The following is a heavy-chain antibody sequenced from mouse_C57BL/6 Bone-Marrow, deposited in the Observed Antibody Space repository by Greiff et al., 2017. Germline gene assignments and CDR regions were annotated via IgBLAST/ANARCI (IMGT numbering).Heavy chain of an antibody. J-gene: IGHJ3*01. V-gene: IGHV1-63*01. CDR3: AREEGDGYFQFAY. D-gene: IGHD2-3*01. Sequence: QVQLKQSGAELVRPGTSVKMSCKASGYTFTNYWIGWAKQRPGHGLEWIGDIYPGGGYTNYNEKFKGKATLTADKSSSTAYMQFSSLTSEDSAIYCCAREEGDGYFQFAYWGQGTLVTVSA. CDR1: GYTFTNYW. CDR2: IYPGGGYT.